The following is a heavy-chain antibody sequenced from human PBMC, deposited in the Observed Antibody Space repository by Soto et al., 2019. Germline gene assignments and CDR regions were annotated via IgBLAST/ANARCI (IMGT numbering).Heavy chain of an antibody. CDR3: ARARTRGFEP. V-gene: IGHV1-8*01. Sequence: QVQLVQSGAEVKKPGASVKVSCKASGYTFTSYDINWVRQSTGQGLEGMGWMNPNNGNTAYAQKLLGRVTMTRNTSISTAYMELIILRYEDTAVYESARARTRGFEPCGQGTLVTVSS. CDR2: MNPNNGNT. J-gene: IGHJ5*02. CDR1: GYTFTSYD.